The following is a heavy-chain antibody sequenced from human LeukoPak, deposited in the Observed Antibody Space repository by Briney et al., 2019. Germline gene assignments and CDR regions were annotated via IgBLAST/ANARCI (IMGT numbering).Heavy chain of an antibody. Sequence: PGGSLRLSCAVSGFNFNSYAMHWVRQAPGKGLEWVAVISSDGGSNTYYADSVKGRFAISRNNSKNTLYLQMNSLKTEDTAVYACAKDLGSSGWALDYWGQGTLVTVSS. CDR1: GFNFNSYA. CDR2: ISSDGGSNT. V-gene: IGHV3-30*18. D-gene: IGHD6-19*01. CDR3: AKDLGSSGWALDY. J-gene: IGHJ4*02.